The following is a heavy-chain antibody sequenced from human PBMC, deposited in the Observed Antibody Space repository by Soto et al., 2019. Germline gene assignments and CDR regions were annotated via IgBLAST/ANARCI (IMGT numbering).Heavy chain of an antibody. CDR1: GYSFTSYW. J-gene: IGHJ4*02. D-gene: IGHD3-22*01. V-gene: IGHV5-51*01. Sequence: PGESRKISCXGSGYSFTSYWIGWVRQMPGKGLEWMGIIYPGDSDTRYSPSFQGQVTISADKSISTAYLQWSSLKASDTAMYYCARLDYYDSSGDMDYWGQGTLVTVSS. CDR3: ARLDYYDSSGDMDY. CDR2: IYPGDSDT.